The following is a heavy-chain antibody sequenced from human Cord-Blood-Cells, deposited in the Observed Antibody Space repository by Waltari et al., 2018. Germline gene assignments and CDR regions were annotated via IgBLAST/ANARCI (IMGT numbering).Heavy chain of an antibody. D-gene: IGHD2-15*01. CDR3: ASSPRGRYSFDY. J-gene: IGHJ4*02. V-gene: IGHV1-69*01. CDR1: GGTFSSTA. CDR2: IIPIFGTA. Sequence: VKLVQSGAEVKKPGSSVKVYCKGSGGTFSSTAIIWVIQALGQGLEGMGGIIPIFGTANHAQKFQGRFTITADESTRTAYMELSSLSSEDTAVYYCASSPRGRYSFDYWGQGTLVTVSS.